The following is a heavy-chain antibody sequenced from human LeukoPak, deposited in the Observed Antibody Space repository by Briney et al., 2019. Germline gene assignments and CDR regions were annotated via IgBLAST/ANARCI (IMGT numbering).Heavy chain of an antibody. V-gene: IGHV3-30*04. D-gene: IGHD4-17*01. Sequence: GRSLRLSCAASGFTFSSYAIHWVRQAPGKGLEWVALISYDGSNKYYADSVKGRFTISRDSSKNTVYLQMNSLRAEDTAVYYCAGPNNDHGDYFYGLDVWGQGTTVTVSS. CDR3: AGPNNDHGDYFYGLDV. CDR2: ISYDGSNK. CDR1: GFTFSSYA. J-gene: IGHJ6*02.